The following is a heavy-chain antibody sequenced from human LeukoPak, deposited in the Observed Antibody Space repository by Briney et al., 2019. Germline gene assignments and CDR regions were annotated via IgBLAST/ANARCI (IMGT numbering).Heavy chain of an antibody. CDR1: GFTFDDYA. CDR3: TSITKGNYGSGTYYYYYGIDV. V-gene: IGHV3-43D*03. J-gene: IGHJ6*02. Sequence: QPGGSLRLSCAASGFTFDDYAMHWVRRAPGKGLEWVSLISWDGGSTYYADSVKGRFTISRDNSKNPLYLQMNSLRPEDTAFYYCTSITKGNYGSGTYYYYYGIDVWGQGTTVTVSS. D-gene: IGHD3-10*01. CDR2: ISWDGGST.